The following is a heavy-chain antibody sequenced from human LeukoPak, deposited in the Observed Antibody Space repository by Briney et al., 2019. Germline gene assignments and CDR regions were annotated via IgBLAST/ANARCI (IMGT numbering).Heavy chain of an antibody. CDR1: GFTFSRYG. CDR2: ISGSGGST. J-gene: IGHJ5*02. CDR3: AKGAAVIFGVVYNWFDP. V-gene: IGHV3-23*01. Sequence: PGGSLRLSCAASGFTFSRYGTHWVRQAPGKGLEWVSAISGSGGSTYYADSVKGRFTISRDNSKNTLYLQMNSLRAEDTAVYYCAKGAAVIFGVVYNWFDPWGQGTLVTVSS. D-gene: IGHD3-3*01.